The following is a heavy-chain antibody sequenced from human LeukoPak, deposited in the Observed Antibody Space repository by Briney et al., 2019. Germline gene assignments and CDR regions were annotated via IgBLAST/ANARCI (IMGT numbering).Heavy chain of an antibody. V-gene: IGHV1-18*01. CDR3: ARATILIAAAGTRHDWFDP. J-gene: IGHJ5*02. CDR2: ISAYNGNT. D-gene: IGHD6-13*01. CDR1: GYTFTSYG. Sequence: ASVKVSCKASGYTFTSYGFSWVRQAPGQGLEWMGWISAYNGNTNYAQKLQGRVTMTTDTSTSTAYMELRSLRSDDTAVYYCARATILIAAAGTRHDWFDPWGQGTLVTVSS.